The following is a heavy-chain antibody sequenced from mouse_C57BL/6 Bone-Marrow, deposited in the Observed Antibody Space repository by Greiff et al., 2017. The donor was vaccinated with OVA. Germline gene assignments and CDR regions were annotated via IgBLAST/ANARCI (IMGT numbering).Heavy chain of an antibody. V-gene: IGHV5-2*01. J-gene: IGHJ1*03. Sequence: VQLQQSGGGLVKPGESLKLSCESTEYEFPYYDMSWVRQTPEKRLELVAAINSDGGSTYYPDTMESLFIISRDNTKKTLYLQMSSLRSEDTALYYCARRLSGYFGYWGTGTTVTVSS. CDR3: ARRLSGYFGY. D-gene: IGHD1-2*01. CDR1: EYEFPYYD. CDR2: INSDGGST.